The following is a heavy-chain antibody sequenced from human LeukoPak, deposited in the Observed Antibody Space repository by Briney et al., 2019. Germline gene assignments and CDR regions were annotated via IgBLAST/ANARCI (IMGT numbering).Heavy chain of an antibody. V-gene: IGHV3-23*01. D-gene: IGHD2-21*02. CDR3: ARLPNY. J-gene: IGHJ4*02. Sequence: GGSLRLSRVASGFTFCSDAMSWVRPAPGKGREWVSTITGSGGYTDYADSVQGRFTISRDNSKNTLYLQMNNLRTEDTAVYYSARLPNYWGQGNLVTVSS. CDR2: ITGSGGYT. CDR1: GFTFCSDA.